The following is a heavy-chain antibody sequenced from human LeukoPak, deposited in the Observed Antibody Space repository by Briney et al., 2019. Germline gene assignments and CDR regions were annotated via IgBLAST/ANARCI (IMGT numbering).Heavy chain of an antibody. Sequence: PGGSLRLSCAASGFIFNRNAMNWVRLAPGKGLEWVSGISWNSGSTGYADFVKGRFTISRDNAKNSLYLQMISLRAEDTALYYCAKGSSGYLETIDYWGQGTLVTVSS. CDR3: AKGSSGYLETIDY. CDR2: ISWNSGST. V-gene: IGHV3-9*01. J-gene: IGHJ4*02. CDR1: GFIFNRNA. D-gene: IGHD3-22*01.